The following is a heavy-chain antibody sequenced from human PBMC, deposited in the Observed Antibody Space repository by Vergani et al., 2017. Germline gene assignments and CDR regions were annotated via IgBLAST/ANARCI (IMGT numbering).Heavy chain of an antibody. CDR3: ARVHSGGSCYPY. V-gene: IGHV3-11*05. J-gene: IGHJ4*02. CDR1: GFTFSDYY. D-gene: IGHD2-15*01. Sequence: QVQLVESGGGLVKPGGSLRLSCAASGFTFSDYYMSWIRQAPGKGLEWVSYISSSSSYTNYADSVKGRFTISRDNAKNSLYLQMNSLRAEDTAVYYCARVHSGGSCYPYWGQGTLVTVSS. CDR2: ISSSSSYT.